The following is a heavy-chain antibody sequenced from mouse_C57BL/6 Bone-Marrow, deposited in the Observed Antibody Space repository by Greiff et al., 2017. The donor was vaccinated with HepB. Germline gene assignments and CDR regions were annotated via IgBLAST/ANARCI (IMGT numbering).Heavy chain of an antibody. Sequence: EVQLQQSGPGLVKPSQSLSLTCSVTGYSITSGYYWNWIRQFPGNKLEWMGYISYDGSNNYNPSLKNRISITRDTSKNQFFLKLNSVTTEDTATYYCARDHYGSSYEVDYWGQGTTLTVSS. CDR3: ARDHYGSSYEVDY. V-gene: IGHV3-6*01. CDR1: GYSITSGYY. J-gene: IGHJ2*01. CDR2: ISYDGSN. D-gene: IGHD1-1*01.